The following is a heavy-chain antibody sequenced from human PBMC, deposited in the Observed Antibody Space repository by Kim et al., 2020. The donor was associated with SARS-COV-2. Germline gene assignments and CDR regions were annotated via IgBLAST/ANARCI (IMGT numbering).Heavy chain of an antibody. J-gene: IGHJ6*02. D-gene: IGHD6-13*01. CDR3: ARGPDGSRTPAHYYYYYGMDV. V-gene: IGHV3-30*01. Sequence: FTISRDNSKNTLYLQMNSLRAEDTAVYYCARGPDGSRTPAHYYYYYGMDVWGQGTTVTVSS.